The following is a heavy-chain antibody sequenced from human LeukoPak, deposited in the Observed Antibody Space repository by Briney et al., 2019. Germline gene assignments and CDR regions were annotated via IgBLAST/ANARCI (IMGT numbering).Heavy chain of an antibody. D-gene: IGHD6-13*01. CDR3: ASIAAAGNE. Sequence: SETLSLTCTVSGGSISRSTYYWGWIRQPPGQGLEWIGCIYYSGSPYYNPSLKSRVTISVDTSMNQFSLKLSSVAAADTAVYYCASIAAAGNEWGQGTLVTVSS. V-gene: IGHV4-39*01. J-gene: IGHJ4*02. CDR1: GGSISRSTYY. CDR2: IYYSGSP.